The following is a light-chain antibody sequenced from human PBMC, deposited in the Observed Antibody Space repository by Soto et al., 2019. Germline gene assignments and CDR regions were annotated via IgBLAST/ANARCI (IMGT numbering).Light chain of an antibody. CDR2: TAS. V-gene: IGKV1-12*01. Sequence: DIQMTQSPSIVSASVGDRVTITCRASQDISNWLAWYQQKPGRAPNLLIYTASNLQSGVPSRFSGSGSGTDITLTISSLEPEDFATYNCQQDNSFPYTFGQGTKLEIK. CDR3: QQDNSFPYT. J-gene: IGKJ2*01. CDR1: QDISNW.